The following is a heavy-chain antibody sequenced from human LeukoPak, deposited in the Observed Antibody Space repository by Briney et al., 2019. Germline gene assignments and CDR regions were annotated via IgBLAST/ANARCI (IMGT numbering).Heavy chain of an antibody. D-gene: IGHD4-17*01. V-gene: IGHV3-7*01. CDR3: ARSGDTVTTRYYYMDV. CDR1: RFTFSSYW. Sequence: TGGSLRLSCAASRFTFSSYWMSWVRQAPGKGLEWVANIKQNGSEKYYVDSVKGRFTISRDNAKNSLYLQMNSLRVEDTAVYYCARSGDTVTTRYYYMDVWGKGTTVTVSS. CDR2: IKQNGSEK. J-gene: IGHJ6*03.